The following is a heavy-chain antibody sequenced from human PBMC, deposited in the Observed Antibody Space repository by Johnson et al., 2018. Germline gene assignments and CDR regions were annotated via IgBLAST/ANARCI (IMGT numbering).Heavy chain of an antibody. D-gene: IGHD6-6*01. CDR1: GGSFSGYY. J-gene: IGHJ6*03. CDR2: INHSGST. V-gene: IGHV4-34*01. CDR3: ARGPAIAARYGYYYYYMDV. Sequence: QVQLQQWGAGLLKPSETLSLTCAVYGGSFSGYYWSWIRQPPGKGLEWIGEINHSGSTNYNPSLKSRVTISVDTSKNQFSLKLSSVTAAETAVYYCARGPAIAARYGYYYYYMDVWGKGTTVTVSS.